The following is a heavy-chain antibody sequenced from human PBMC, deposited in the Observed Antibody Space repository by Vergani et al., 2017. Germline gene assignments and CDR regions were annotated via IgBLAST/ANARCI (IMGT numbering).Heavy chain of an antibody. Sequence: QVQLVQSGAEVKKPGASVKVSCKVSGYTLTELSMHWVRQAPGKGLEWMGGFDPEDGETIYAQKFQGRVTMTEDTSTDTSYMELSSLRSEDTAVYYCATDCYYDSSGYSRRREYYYGMDVWGQGTTVTVSS. CDR1: GYTLTELS. J-gene: IGHJ6*02. V-gene: IGHV1-24*01. D-gene: IGHD3-22*01. CDR2: FDPEDGET. CDR3: ATDCYYDSSGYSRRREYYYGMDV.